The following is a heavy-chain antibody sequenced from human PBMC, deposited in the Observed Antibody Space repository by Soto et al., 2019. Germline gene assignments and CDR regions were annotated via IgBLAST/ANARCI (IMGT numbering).Heavy chain of an antibody. D-gene: IGHD6-19*01. CDR3: ARVPGYSSGWYSRHPYFDY. Sequence: QLQLQESGPGLVKPSETLSLTCTVSGGSISSSSYYWGWIRQPPGKGLEWIGSIYYSGSTYYNPSLKSRVTISVDTSKNQFSLKLSSVTAADTAVYYCARVPGYSSGWYSRHPYFDYWGQGTLVTVSS. J-gene: IGHJ4*02. V-gene: IGHV4-39*01. CDR2: IYYSGST. CDR1: GGSISSSSYY.